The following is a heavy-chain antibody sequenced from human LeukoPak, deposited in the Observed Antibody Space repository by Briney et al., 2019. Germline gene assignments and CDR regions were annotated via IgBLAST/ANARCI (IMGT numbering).Heavy chain of an antibody. CDR2: IYYSGST. V-gene: IGHV4-59*01. J-gene: IGHJ5*02. D-gene: IGHD6-13*01. Sequence: SETLSLTXTVSGGSISSYYWSWIRQLPGKGLEWIGYIYYSGSTNYNPSPKSRVTISVDTSKNQFSLKLSSVTAADTAVYYCASWGIAAAGRNNWFDPWGQGTLVTVSS. CDR1: GGSISSYY. CDR3: ASWGIAAAGRNNWFDP.